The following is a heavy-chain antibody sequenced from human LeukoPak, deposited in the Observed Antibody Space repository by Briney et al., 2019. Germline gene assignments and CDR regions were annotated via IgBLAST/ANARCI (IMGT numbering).Heavy chain of an antibody. J-gene: IGHJ4*02. V-gene: IGHV3-7*01. CDR1: GFTFSSYW. D-gene: IGHD4-17*01. Sequence: PGGSLRLSCAASGFTFSSYWLSWVRQAPGKGLEWVANIKQDGSEKYYVDSVKGRFTISGDNAKNSLYLQMNSLRAEDTAVYYCARGGDYGDYDFFDYWGQGTLVTVSS. CDR2: IKQDGSEK. CDR3: ARGGDYGDYDFFDY.